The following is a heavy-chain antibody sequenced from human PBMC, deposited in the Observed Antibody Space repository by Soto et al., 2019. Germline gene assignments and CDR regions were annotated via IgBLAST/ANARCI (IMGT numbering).Heavy chain of an antibody. CDR1: GYTFTSYA. J-gene: IGHJ6*02. D-gene: IGHD6-25*01. Sequence: QVQLGQSGAEVKKPGASVKVSCKASGYTFTSYAMHWVRQAPGQRLEWMGWINAGNGNTKYSQKFQGRVTITRGTSASTAYMELSSLRSEDTAVYYCAREPKRYGMDVWGQGTTVTVSS. V-gene: IGHV1-3*01. CDR3: AREPKRYGMDV. CDR2: INAGNGNT.